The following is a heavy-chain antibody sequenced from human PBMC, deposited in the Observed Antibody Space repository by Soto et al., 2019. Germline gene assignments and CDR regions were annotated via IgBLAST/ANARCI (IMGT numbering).Heavy chain of an antibody. D-gene: IGHD3-10*01. V-gene: IGHV1-69*06. CDR3: ARSKYWSGTGGFDNVDY. Sequence: WASVKVSCKASGGTFKSYAISWVRQAPGQGFEWMGGIITIFGTSNYAQKFQGRVTITADKSANTAYMEPSSLRSEDTAVYYCARSKYWSGTGGFDNVDYWGQGTLVTVSS. CDR1: GGTFKSYA. J-gene: IGHJ4*02. CDR2: IITIFGTS.